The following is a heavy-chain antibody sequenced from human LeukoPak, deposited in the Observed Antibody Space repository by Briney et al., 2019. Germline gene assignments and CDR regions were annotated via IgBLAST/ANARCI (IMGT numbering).Heavy chain of an antibody. CDR1: GYSFTSYW. CDR3: ATRAPTYDFWSGYYMGV. J-gene: IGHJ6*02. V-gene: IGHV5-51*01. CDR2: IYPGDSDT. D-gene: IGHD3-3*01. Sequence: GESLKISCKGSGYSFTSYWIGWVRQMPGKGLEWMGIIYPGDSDTRYSPSFQGQVTNSADKSISTAYLQWSSLKASDTAMYYCATRAPTYDFWSGYYMGVWGQGTTVTVSS.